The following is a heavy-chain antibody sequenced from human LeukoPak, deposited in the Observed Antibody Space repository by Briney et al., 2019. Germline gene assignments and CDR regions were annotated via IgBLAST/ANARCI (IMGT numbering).Heavy chain of an antibody. D-gene: IGHD2-21*02. V-gene: IGHV4-4*02. Sequence: SGTLSLTCAVSGGSISSSNWWSWIRQPPGKGLEWIGEINHSGSTNYNPSLKSRVTISVDTSKNQFSLKLSSVTAADTALYYCARSPAYCGGDCPTGGAFDIWGQGTTVTVSS. CDR1: GGSISSSNW. CDR3: ARSPAYCGGDCPTGGAFDI. CDR2: INHSGST. J-gene: IGHJ3*02.